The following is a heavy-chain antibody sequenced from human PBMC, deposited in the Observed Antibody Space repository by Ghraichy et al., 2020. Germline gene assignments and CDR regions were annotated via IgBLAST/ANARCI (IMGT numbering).Heavy chain of an antibody. CDR2: ISWNSGSI. CDR3: AKGVYDSSGSPLKDAFDI. V-gene: IGHV3-9*01. CDR1: GFTFDDYA. J-gene: IGHJ3*02. Sequence: GGSLRLSCAASGFTFDDYAMHWVRQAPGKGLEWVSGISWNSGSIGYADSVKGRFTISRDNAKNSLYLQMNSLRAEDTALYYCAKGVYDSSGSPLKDAFDIWGQGTMVTVSS. D-gene: IGHD3-22*01.